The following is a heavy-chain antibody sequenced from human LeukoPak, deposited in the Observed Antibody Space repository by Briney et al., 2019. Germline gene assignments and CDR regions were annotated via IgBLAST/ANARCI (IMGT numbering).Heavy chain of an antibody. CDR3: AKSREWLAIFDY. CDR2: ISGSGGST. J-gene: IGHJ4*02. D-gene: IGHD6-19*01. Sequence: PGGSLRLSCEVSGFTFSSYAMSWVRQAPGKGLEWVSAISGSGGSTYYADSVKGRFTISRDNSKNTLYLQMNSLRAEDTAVYYCAKSREWLAIFDYWGQGTLVTVSS. V-gene: IGHV3-23*01. CDR1: GFTFSSYA.